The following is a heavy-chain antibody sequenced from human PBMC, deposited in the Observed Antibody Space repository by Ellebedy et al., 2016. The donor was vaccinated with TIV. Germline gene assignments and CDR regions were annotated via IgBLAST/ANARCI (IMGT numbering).Heavy chain of an antibody. D-gene: IGHD6-6*01. Sequence: SVKVSXKASGGTFSNYVISWVRQSPGQGLEWMGGISSILDTPNYAQRFRGRVTITADESTRTAYMELSSLRSEDTAVYYCALSLRYTTSSEGLGSRATYYHYYYMDVWGEGTPVTISS. CDR3: ALSLRYTTSSEGLGSRATYYHYYYMDV. J-gene: IGHJ6*03. V-gene: IGHV1-69*13. CDR1: GGTFSNYV. CDR2: ISSILDTP.